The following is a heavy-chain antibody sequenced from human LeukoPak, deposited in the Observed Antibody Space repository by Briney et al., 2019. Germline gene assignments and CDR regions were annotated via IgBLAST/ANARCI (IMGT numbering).Heavy chain of an antibody. Sequence: ASVKVSCKSSRYTFTSYAMHWVRQAPGQRLEWMGWINAGNGNTKYSQKFQGRVTITRDTSASTAYMELSSLRSEDTAVYYCASEYYDSSGYSEEDYYYYGMDVWGQGTTVTVSS. D-gene: IGHD3-22*01. CDR1: RYTFTSYA. V-gene: IGHV1-3*01. CDR3: ASEYYDSSGYSEEDYYYYGMDV. J-gene: IGHJ6*02. CDR2: INAGNGNT.